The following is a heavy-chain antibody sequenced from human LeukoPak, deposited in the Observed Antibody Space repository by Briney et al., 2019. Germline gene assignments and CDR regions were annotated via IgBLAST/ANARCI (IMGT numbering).Heavy chain of an antibody. CDR3: AKDRGGSTYYPFLSYFFDY. CDR1: GFTFSAYG. CDR2: VSYDGNYR. D-gene: IGHD2-15*01. Sequence: GKSLRLSCAASGFTFSAYGIHWVRQASGKGLEWVAVVSYDGNYRNFADSVKGRFTISRDNSKNTVYLQMNSLRAEDTAVYFCAKDRGGSTYYPFLSYFFDYWGQGTLVTVSS. J-gene: IGHJ4*02. V-gene: IGHV3-30*18.